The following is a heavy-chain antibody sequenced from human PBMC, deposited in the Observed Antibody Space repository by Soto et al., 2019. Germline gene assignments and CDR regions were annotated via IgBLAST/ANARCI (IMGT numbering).Heavy chain of an antibody. CDR2: IAVNADTI. Sequence: EVHLLESGGGLVQPGGSLRLSCAVSGFTFSSYAMTWLRQTPGKGLEWVSSIAVNADTIHYADAVKGRFTISRDNSKRTMFRQMTSLRAEDTAVYHCARVGRSDSWDMWFDSWGQGTRVTVSS. V-gene: IGHV3-23*01. D-gene: IGHD2-21*02. J-gene: IGHJ5*01. CDR1: GFTFSSYA. CDR3: ARVGRSDSWDMWFDS.